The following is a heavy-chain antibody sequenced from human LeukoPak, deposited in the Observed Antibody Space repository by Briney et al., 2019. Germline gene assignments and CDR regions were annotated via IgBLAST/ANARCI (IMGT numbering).Heavy chain of an antibody. CDR3: ARGRHAFDI. J-gene: IGHJ3*02. CDR1: GFTFSSYA. CDR2: IIPIFGTA. Sequence: PGGSLRLSCAASGFTFSSYAISWVRQAPGQGLEWMGGIIPIFGTANYAQKFQGRVTITADESTSTAYMELSSLRSEDTAVYYCARGRHAFDIWGQGTMVTVSS. D-gene: IGHD5-24*01. V-gene: IGHV1-69*01.